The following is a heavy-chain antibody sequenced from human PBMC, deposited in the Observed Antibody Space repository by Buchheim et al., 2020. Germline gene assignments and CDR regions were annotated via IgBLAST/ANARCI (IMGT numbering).Heavy chain of an antibody. J-gene: IGHJ6*02. CDR2: ISYDGSNK. CDR1: GFTFSSYD. CDR3: AKVFGSFPRVSGYYYGMDV. V-gene: IGHV3-30*18. Sequence: QVQLVESGGGVVQPGRSLRLSCAASGFTFSSYDMHWVRQAPGKGLEWVAVISYDGSNKYYADSVKGRFTISRDNSKHALYLQMNSLRAEDTAVYYCAKVFGSFPRVSGYYYGMDVWGQGTT. D-gene: IGHD6-13*01.